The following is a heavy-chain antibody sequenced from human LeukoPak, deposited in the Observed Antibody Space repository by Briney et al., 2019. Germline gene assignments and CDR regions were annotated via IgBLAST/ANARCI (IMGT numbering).Heavy chain of an antibody. Sequence: GGSLRLSCAASGFTFSSYAWSWFARPQGKGLGWVSVFFSGGSTYYADSVKGRFTISRDNSKNTLYLQMNSLRAEDTAVYYCAKGEPYYYGSGSHYYGMDVWGQGTTVTVSS. CDR2: FFSGGST. J-gene: IGHJ6*02. D-gene: IGHD3-10*01. CDR3: AKGEPYYYGSGSHYYGMDV. CDR1: GFTFSSYA. V-gene: IGHV3-23*03.